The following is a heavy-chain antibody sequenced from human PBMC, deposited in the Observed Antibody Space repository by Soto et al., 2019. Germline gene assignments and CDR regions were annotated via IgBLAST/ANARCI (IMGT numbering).Heavy chain of an antibody. Sequence: SETLSLTCTVSGGSISSYYWSWIRQPPGKGLEWIGYIYYSGSTNYNPSLKSRVTISVDTSKNQFSLKLSSVTAADTAVYYCARHDILTGSPFDYWGQGTLVTVSS. CDR1: GGSISSYY. J-gene: IGHJ4*02. CDR2: IYYSGST. CDR3: ARHDILTGSPFDY. V-gene: IGHV4-59*01. D-gene: IGHD3-9*01.